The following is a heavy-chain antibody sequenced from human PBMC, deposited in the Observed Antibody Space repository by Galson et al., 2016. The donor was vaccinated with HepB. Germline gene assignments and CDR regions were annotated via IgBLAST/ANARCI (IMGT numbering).Heavy chain of an antibody. J-gene: IGHJ4*02. CDR3: ARGHGDYFPANYFNL. Sequence: SLRLSCAASGFTFSNYATSWVRLAPGKGLEWISTIRGNGDATYNADSVKGRFTISRDNSRSTLYLHLNSLGAEDTAIYYCARGHGDYFPANYFNLWGQGTLVTVSS. CDR1: GFTFSNYA. CDR2: IRGNGDAT. V-gene: IGHV3-23*01. D-gene: IGHD4-17*01.